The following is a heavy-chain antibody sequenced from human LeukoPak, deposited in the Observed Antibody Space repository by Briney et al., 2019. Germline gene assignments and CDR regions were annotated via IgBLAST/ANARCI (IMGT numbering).Heavy chain of an antibody. CDR1: GYTFTGYG. Sequence: ASVKVSRKASGYTFTGYGISWVRQAPGQGLEWMGWISTYNGNTNYAQNLQGRVTMTTDTATSTAYMELRSLRSDDTAVYYCARVGVGATPPYYFDYWGQGTLVTVSS. J-gene: IGHJ4*02. V-gene: IGHV1-18*01. CDR2: ISTYNGNT. D-gene: IGHD1-26*01. CDR3: ARVGVGATPPYYFDY.